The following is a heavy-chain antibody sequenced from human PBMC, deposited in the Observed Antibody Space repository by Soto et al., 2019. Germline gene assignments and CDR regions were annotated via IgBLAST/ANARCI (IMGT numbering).Heavy chain of an antibody. CDR1: GGTFSSYA. J-gene: IGHJ4*02. CDR3: ARNPPYYYDSSGYFPD. CDR2: IIPIFGTA. D-gene: IGHD3-22*01. V-gene: IGHV1-69*06. Sequence: QVQLVQSGAEVKKPGSSVKVSCKASGGTFSSYAISWVRQAPGQGLEWMGGIIPIFGTANYAQKFQGRVTTTADKSTSTAYMELSSLRSEDTAVYYCARNPPYYYDSSGYFPDWGQGTLVTVSS.